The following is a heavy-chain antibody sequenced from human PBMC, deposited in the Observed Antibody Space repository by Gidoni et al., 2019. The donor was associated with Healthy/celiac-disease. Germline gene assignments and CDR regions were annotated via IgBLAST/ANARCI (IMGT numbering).Heavy chain of an antibody. CDR1: GFTFDDYA. CDR3: AKDRVGGQAQGGMDV. J-gene: IGHJ6*02. D-gene: IGHD2-15*01. CDR2: ISWNSGSI. Sequence: EVQLVESGGGLVQPGRSLRLSCAASGFTFDDYAMHWVRQAPWKGLEWVSGISWNSGSIGYADSVKGRFTISRDNAKNSLYLQMNSLRAEDTALYYCAKDRVGGQAQGGMDVWGQGTTVTVSS. V-gene: IGHV3-9*01.